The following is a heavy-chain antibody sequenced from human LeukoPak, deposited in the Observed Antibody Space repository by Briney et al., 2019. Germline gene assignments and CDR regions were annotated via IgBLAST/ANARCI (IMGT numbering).Heavy chain of an antibody. J-gene: IGHJ4*02. Sequence: PSETLSLTCDVSDYSISSVYYWGWIRQSPGKGLEWIGSIYHTGYTYYNPSLKSRITISLETSRIQFSLKLNSVTAADTAVYFCVTTGHSSGWQFDYWGQGTLVTVSS. D-gene: IGHD6-19*01. CDR1: DYSISSVYY. V-gene: IGHV4-38-2*01. CDR2: IYHTGYT. CDR3: VTTGHSSGWQFDY.